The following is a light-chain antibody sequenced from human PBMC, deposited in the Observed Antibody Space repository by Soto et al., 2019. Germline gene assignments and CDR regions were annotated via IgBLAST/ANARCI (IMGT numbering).Light chain of an antibody. V-gene: IGKV1-5*01. CDR3: QQYNTFWT. CDR1: HNIDTW. Sequence: DIQMTQSPSTLSASIGDTVTITCRASHNIDTWLAWFQQKPGKAPKLLIYDASSLESGVPSRVSGSGSGTEFTLTISSLQPDDFATYYCQQYNTFWTFGPGTKVEIK. CDR2: DAS. J-gene: IGKJ1*01.